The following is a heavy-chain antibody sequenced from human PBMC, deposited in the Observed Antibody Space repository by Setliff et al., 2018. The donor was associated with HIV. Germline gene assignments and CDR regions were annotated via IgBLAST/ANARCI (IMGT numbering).Heavy chain of an antibody. Sequence: SLRLSCAASGFTFSTYGMHWVRQAPGMGLEWVAFIRYDGNNENYADSVKGRFTISRDNSKNTLYLQMNSLRAEDTAVYYCGKDRYDNYVWGSYHGPDFWGQGTLVTVSS. CDR1: GFTFSTYG. CDR3: GKDRYDNYVWGSYHGPDF. D-gene: IGHD3-16*01. CDR2: IRYDGNNE. J-gene: IGHJ4*02. V-gene: IGHV3-30*02.